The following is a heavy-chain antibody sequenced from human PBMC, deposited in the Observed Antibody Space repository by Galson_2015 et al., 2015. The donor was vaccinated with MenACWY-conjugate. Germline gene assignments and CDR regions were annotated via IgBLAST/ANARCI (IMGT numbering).Heavy chain of an antibody. CDR3: TTDSEARIAVARGGMDV. Sequence: SLRLSCAASGFTFSNAWMSWVRQAPGKGLEWVGRIKSKTDGGTTDYAAPVKGRFTISRDDSKNTLYLQMNSLKTEDTAVYYCTTDSEARIAVARGGMDVWGQGTTVTVSS. CDR2: IKSKTDGGTT. V-gene: IGHV3-15*01. CDR1: GFTFSNAW. J-gene: IGHJ6*02. D-gene: IGHD6-19*01.